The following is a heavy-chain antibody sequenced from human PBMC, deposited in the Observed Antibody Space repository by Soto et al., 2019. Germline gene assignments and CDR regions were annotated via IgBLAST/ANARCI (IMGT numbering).Heavy chain of an antibody. CDR1: EFTFGNYG. Sequence: ESGGGVVQPGRSLRLSCAASEFTFGNYGMHWVRQAPGKGLEWVAVILNDGSNRYHADSVKDRFTISRDNSKNTLYLQMNSLRAEDTAVYYCARDDEYSGNGMDVWGQGTTVTVS. J-gene: IGHJ6*02. D-gene: IGHD3-10*01. CDR2: ILNDGSNR. CDR3: ARDDEYSGNGMDV. V-gene: IGHV3-33*01.